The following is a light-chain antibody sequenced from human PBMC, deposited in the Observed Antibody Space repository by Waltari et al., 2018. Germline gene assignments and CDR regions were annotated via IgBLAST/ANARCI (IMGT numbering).Light chain of an antibody. CDR1: QSLEHSDEYTY. Sequence: EVVLTQSPLSLPITPGQPASISCRSSQSLEHSDEYTYLSWYQPKPGQPPRLLIYKVSYRDYGVQDRFSGSGAGTDFRLKVSRVESEDVGVYFCGQGTHWPFTFGGGTKV. J-gene: IGKJ4*01. V-gene: IGKV2-30*02. CDR2: KVS. CDR3: GQGTHWPFT.